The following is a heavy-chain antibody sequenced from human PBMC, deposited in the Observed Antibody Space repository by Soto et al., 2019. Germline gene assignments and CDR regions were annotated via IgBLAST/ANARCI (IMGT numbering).Heavy chain of an antibody. CDR1: GFTFSSYG. V-gene: IGHV3-30*18. D-gene: IGHD3-9*01. J-gene: IGHJ4*02. CDR3: AKGALLRYFDWSPDY. CDR2: ISYDGSNK. Sequence: QPGGSLRLSCAASGFTFSSYGMHWVRQAPGKGLEWVAVISYDGSNKYYADSVKGRFTISRDNSKNTLYLQMNSLRAEDTAVYYCAKGALLRYFDWSPDYWGQGTLVTVSS.